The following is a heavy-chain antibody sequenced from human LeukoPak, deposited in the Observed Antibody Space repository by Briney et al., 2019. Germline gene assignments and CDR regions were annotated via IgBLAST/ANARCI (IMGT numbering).Heavy chain of an antibody. CDR1: GFTFSNYW. D-gene: IGHD6-13*01. J-gene: IGHJ4*02. V-gene: IGHV3-7*01. CDR3: ARGRPAAGQSFFDH. Sequence: GGSLRLSCAVSGFTFSNYWMSWVRQAPGKGLEWVASIKQDGSGTYYVDSVKGRFTISRDNAKNSLYLQMNSLRAEDTAVYYCARGRPAAGQSFFDHWGQGTLVTVSS. CDR2: IKQDGSGT.